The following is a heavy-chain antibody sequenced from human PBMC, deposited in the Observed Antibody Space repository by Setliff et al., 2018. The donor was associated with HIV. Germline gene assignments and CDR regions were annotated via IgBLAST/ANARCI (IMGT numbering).Heavy chain of an antibody. Sequence: SATLSLTCTVSGGSISSGGYYWSWIRQHPGKGLEWIGYIYYSGRTYYNPSLKSRVTISVDTSEIQFSLKLSSVTAADTAVYYCARYCGGDCYPSAYYMDVWGKGTTVTVSS. CDR2: IYYSGRT. CDR1: GGSISSGGYY. D-gene: IGHD2-21*01. CDR3: ARYCGGDCYPSAYYMDV. J-gene: IGHJ6*03. V-gene: IGHV4-31*03.